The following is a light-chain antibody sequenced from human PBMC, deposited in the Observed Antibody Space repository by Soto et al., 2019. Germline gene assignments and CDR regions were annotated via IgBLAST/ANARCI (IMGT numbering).Light chain of an antibody. J-gene: IGKJ4*01. CDR2: GAS. CDR1: QSVSSSY. Sequence: EIVLTQSPGILSLSPGERATLSCRASQSVSSSYLAWYQQEPGQAPRLLIYGASSRATGIPDRFSGSGSGTDFTLTISRLEPEDFAVYYCQQYCSSPRTFGGGIKVEIK. V-gene: IGKV3-20*01. CDR3: QQYCSSPRT.